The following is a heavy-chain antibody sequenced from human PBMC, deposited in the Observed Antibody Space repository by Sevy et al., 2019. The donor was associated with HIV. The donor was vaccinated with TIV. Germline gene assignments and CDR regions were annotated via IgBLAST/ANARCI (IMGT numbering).Heavy chain of an antibody. Sequence: GGSLRLSCAASGFCLSNYAMSWVSQAPGKGLEWISTKTGSAGVTYYADSVKGRFTISRDNSKNTLFLQMNSLRAEDTALYYCAKGRIPSIGTLGPFDSWGQGTLVTVSS. J-gene: IGHJ4*02. D-gene: IGHD6-6*01. V-gene: IGHV3-23*01. CDR2: KTGSAGVT. CDR1: GFCLSNYA. CDR3: AKGRIPSIGTLGPFDS.